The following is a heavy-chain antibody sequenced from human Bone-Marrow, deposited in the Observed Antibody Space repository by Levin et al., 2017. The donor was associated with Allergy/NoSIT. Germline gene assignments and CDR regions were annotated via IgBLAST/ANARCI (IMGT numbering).Heavy chain of an antibody. J-gene: IGHJ6*03. D-gene: IGHD6-13*01. Sequence: PGGSLRLSCAASGFTFSSYAMHWVRQAPGKGLEWVAVISYDGSNKYYADSVKGRFTISRDNSKNTLYLQMNSLRAEDTAVYYCARDHVSSSWYYYYYYMDGWGKGTTVTVSS. CDR1: GFTFSSYA. CDR3: ARDHVSSSWYYYYYYMDG. V-gene: IGHV3-30-3*01. CDR2: ISYDGSNK.